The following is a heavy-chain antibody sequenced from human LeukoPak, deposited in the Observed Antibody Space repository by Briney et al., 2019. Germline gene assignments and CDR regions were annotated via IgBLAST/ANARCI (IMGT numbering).Heavy chain of an antibody. CDR3: ATSSGWKSNIDY. CDR2: INPSGGST. V-gene: IGHV1-46*01. J-gene: IGHJ4*02. CDR1: GYTFTSYY. D-gene: IGHD6-19*01. Sequence: ASVKVSCKASGYTFTSYYIHWVRQAPGQGLEWMGIINPSGGSTSYSQKFQGRVTMTRDTSTSTAYMELSRLRSDDTAVFYCATSSGWKSNIDYWGQGTLVTVSS.